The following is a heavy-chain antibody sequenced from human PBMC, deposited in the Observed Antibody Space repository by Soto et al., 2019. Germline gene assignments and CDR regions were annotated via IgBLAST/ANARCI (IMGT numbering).Heavy chain of an antibody. V-gene: IGHV3-48*02. CDR2: ITSNSDTI. CDR3: ARDSGEWELLYDAFDI. CDR1: GFTFSSNN. D-gene: IGHD1-26*01. J-gene: IGHJ3*02. Sequence: EVQLVESGGGVVQPGGSLRLSCAASGFTFSSNNMNWVRQAPGKGLEWLSYITSNSDTIYYADSVKGRFTISRDNAKNSLYLQMNSLRDEDTAVYYCARDSGEWELLYDAFDIWGQGTLVTVSS.